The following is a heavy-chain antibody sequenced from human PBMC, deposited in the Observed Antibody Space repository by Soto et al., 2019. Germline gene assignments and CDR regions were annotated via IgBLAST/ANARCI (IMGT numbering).Heavy chain of an antibody. CDR3: ARGLYYEPLFDD. J-gene: IGHJ4*02. CDR1: GFTFSSYS. CDR2: ISSSSSAI. Sequence: GGSLRLSCAGSGFTFSSYSMNWVRQAPGKGLEWVSYISSSSSAIYYADSVKGRFTISRDNAKNSLYLQMNSLRAEDTAVYYCARGLYYEPLFDDWGQGTLVTVSS. V-gene: IGHV3-48*01. D-gene: IGHD3-16*01.